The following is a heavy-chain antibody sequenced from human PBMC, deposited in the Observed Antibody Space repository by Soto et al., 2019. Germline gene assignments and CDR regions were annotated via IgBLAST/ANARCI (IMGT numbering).Heavy chain of an antibody. V-gene: IGHV6-1*01. CDR3: ARGGYSSSWYSSYYYYGMDV. CDR2: TYYGSKWYN. CDR1: GDSVSSNSAA. Sequence: PSQTLSLTCAISGDSVSSNSAAWNWIRQSPSRGLEWLGRTYYGSKWYNDYAVSVKSRITINPDTSKNQFSLQLNSVTPEDTAVYYCARGGYSSSWYSSYYYYGMDVWGQGTTVTVS. D-gene: IGHD6-13*01. J-gene: IGHJ6*02.